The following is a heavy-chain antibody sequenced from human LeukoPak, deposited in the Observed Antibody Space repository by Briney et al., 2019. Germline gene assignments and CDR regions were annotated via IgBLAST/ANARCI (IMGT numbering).Heavy chain of an antibody. CDR1: GFTFNNYA. J-gene: IGHJ1*01. CDR3: AKEARYYYDSSGYYREYFQH. CDR2: ISGTGATT. V-gene: IGHV3-23*01. D-gene: IGHD3-22*01. Sequence: GGSLRLSCAGSGFTFNNYAMSWVRQAPGKGLEWVSAISGTGATTYYADSVKGRFTISRDNSKNTLYLQMNSLRAEDTAVYYCAKEARYYYDSSGYYREYFQHWGQGTLVTVSS.